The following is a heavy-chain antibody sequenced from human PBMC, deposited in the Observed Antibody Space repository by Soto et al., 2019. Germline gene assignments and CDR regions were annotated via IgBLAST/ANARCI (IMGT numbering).Heavy chain of an antibody. J-gene: IGHJ4*02. CDR2: IWYDGSNK. Sequence: GGSLRLSCAASGFTFSSYGMHWVRQAPGKGLEWVAVIWYDGSNKYYADSVKGRFTISRDNSKNTLYLQMNSLRAEDTAVYYCARVGIAVADLLALDYWGQGTLVTV. D-gene: IGHD6-19*01. CDR1: GFTFSSYG. CDR3: ARVGIAVADLLALDY. V-gene: IGHV3-33*01.